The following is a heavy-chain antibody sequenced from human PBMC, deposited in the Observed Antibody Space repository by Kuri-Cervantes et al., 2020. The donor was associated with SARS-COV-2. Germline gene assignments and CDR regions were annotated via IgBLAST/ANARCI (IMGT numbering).Heavy chain of an antibody. CDR1: GFTFSNAW. CDR2: IKSKTDGGTT. Sequence: GGSLRLSCAASGFTFSNAWMSWVRQAPGKGLEWVGRIKSKTDGGTTDYAAPVKGRFTISRDDSKNTLYLQMNSLRAEDTAVYYCARPSGSYSGDAFDIWGQGTMVTVSS. J-gene: IGHJ3*02. D-gene: IGHD1-26*01. CDR3: ARPSGSYSGDAFDI. V-gene: IGHV3-15*01.